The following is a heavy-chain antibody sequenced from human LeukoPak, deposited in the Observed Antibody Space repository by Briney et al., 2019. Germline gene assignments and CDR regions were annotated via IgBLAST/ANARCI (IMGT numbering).Heavy chain of an antibody. Sequence: GGSLRLSCAASGFTFSTYGMHWVRQAPVKGLEWVAVMSYDGSNKYYADSVKGRFTISRDNSKNMLYLQMNSLRAEDTAVYYCARAKTAMVLDYWGQGTLVTVSS. D-gene: IGHD5-18*01. J-gene: IGHJ4*02. CDR3: ARAKTAMVLDY. CDR1: GFTFSTYG. CDR2: MSYDGSNK. V-gene: IGHV3-30*03.